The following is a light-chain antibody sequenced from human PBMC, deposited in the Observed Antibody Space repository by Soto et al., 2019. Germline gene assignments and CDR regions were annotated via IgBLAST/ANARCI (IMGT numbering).Light chain of an antibody. Sequence: QSVLTQSPSASGTPGQRVTISCSGSSSNIGSNTVNWYQQLPGKAPQVLIYSNNQRPSGIPDRFSGSKSVTSASLAISGLQSEDEADYYCAAWDDSLNGVVFGGGTKLTVL. V-gene: IGLV1-44*01. CDR2: SNN. CDR3: AAWDDSLNGVV. J-gene: IGLJ3*02. CDR1: SSNIGSNT.